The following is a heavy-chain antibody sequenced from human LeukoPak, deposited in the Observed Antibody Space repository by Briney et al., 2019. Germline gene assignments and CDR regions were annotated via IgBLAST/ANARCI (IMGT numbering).Heavy chain of an antibody. D-gene: IGHD6-13*01. CDR2: INPSGGST. CDR3: ARDSPVSGSSWYRSTFDY. Sequence: ASVKVSCKASGHTFTSYYMHWVRQAPGQGLEWMGIINPSGGSTNYAQKLQGRVTMTTDTSTSTAYMELRSLRSDDTAVCYCARDSPVSGSSWYRSTFDYWGQGTLVTVSS. J-gene: IGHJ4*02. CDR1: GHTFTSYY. V-gene: IGHV1-46*01.